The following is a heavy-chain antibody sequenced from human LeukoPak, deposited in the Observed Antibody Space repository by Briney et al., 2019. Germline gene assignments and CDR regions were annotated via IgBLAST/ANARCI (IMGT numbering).Heavy chain of an antibody. CDR1: GFTFSSYS. Sequence: GGSLRLSCAASGFTFSSYSMNWVRQAPGKGLEWVSGVLGSGGGTGSGTYYADSVKGRFTISRDNSKNTVYLQMNSLKAEDTAIYYCAKDEGVVLSTSFDFGHWGQGTLVAVSS. CDR3: AKDEGVVLSTSFDFGH. V-gene: IGHV3-23*01. CDR2: VLGSGGGTGSGT. D-gene: IGHD3-10*01. J-gene: IGHJ5*02.